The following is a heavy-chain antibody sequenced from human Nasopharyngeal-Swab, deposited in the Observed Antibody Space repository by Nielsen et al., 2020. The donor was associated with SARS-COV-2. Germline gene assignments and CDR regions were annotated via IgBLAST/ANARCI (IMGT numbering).Heavy chain of an antibody. J-gene: IGHJ6*02. V-gene: IGHV3-21*01. CDR1: GFTFSSYS. D-gene: IGHD3-10*01. Sequence: GESLKISCAASGFTFSSYSMNWVRQAPGKGLEWVSSISSSSSYIYYADSVKGRFTLSRDNAKNSLYLQMNSLRAEDTAVYYCASETYYYGSGSSVGYYGMDVWGQGTTVTVSS. CDR3: ASETYYYGSGSSVGYYGMDV. CDR2: ISSSSSYI.